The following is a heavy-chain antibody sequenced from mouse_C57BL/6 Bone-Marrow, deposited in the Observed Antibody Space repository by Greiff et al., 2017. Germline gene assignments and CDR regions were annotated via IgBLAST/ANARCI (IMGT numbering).Heavy chain of an antibody. CDR3: AESDGYTFAY. CDR1: GYSITSGYY. CDR2: ISYDGSN. J-gene: IGHJ3*01. D-gene: IGHD2-3*01. Sequence: VQLQQSGPGLVKPSQSLSLTCSVTGYSITSGYYWNWIRQFPVNKLEWMGYISYDGSNNYNPSLKNRISITRDTSKNQFFLKLNSVTTEDTATYYCAESDGYTFAYWGQGTLVTVSA. V-gene: IGHV3-6*01.